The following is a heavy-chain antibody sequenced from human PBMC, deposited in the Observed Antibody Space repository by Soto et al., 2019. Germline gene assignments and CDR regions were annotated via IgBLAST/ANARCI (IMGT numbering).Heavy chain of an antibody. J-gene: IGHJ1*01. V-gene: IGHV4-31*03. CDR1: GGSISSGGYY. Sequence: LRLSCTVSGGSISSGGYYWSWIRQHPGKGLEWIGYIYYSGSTYYNPSLKSRVTISVDTSKNQFSLKLSSVTAADTAVYYCARGVPVVVMRDHYPLESAEYFQHWGQGTLVTVSS. CDR2: IYYSGST. D-gene: IGHD3-22*01. CDR3: ARGVPVVVMRDHYPLESAEYFQH.